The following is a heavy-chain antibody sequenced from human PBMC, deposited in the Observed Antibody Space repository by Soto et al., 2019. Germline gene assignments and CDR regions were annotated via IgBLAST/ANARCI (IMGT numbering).Heavy chain of an antibody. CDR3: ARGEFPIAVAGDDAFDI. CDR1: GFTFSSYW. CDR2: IKQDGSEK. J-gene: IGHJ3*02. V-gene: IGHV3-7*01. D-gene: IGHD6-19*01. Sequence: PVGSLRLSCAASGFTFSSYWMSWVRQAPGKGLEWVANIKQDGSEKYYVDSVKGRFTISRDNAKNSLYLQMNSLRAEDTAVYYCARGEFPIAVAGDDAFDIWGQGTMVTVSS.